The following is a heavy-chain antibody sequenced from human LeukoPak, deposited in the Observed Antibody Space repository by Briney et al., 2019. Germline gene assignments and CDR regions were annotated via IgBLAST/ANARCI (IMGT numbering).Heavy chain of an antibody. V-gene: IGHV3-23*01. CDR2: IGSGGGST. J-gene: IGHJ4*02. D-gene: IGHD6-19*01. CDR3: AKGFLGGTDQYFDS. Sequence: GGSLRLSCEASGSTLSSYAMNWVRQAPGKGLEWVSAIGSGGGSTDYADSVQGRFTISRDNSKSTLYLQMNSLRAEDTAVYYCAKGFLGGTDQYFDSWGQGTLVTVSS. CDR1: GSTLSSYA.